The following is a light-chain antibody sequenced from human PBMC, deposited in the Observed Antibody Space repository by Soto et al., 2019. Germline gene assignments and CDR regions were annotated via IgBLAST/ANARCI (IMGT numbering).Light chain of an antibody. CDR1: QSVSSSY. J-gene: IGKJ3*01. Sequence: EIVLTQSPGTLSLSPGERATLSCRASQSVSSSYLAWYQQKPGQAPRLLIYGASSRATGIPDRFSGSGSATDFTLTISRLEPEDFALYYCQQYGSSPFGFGPGTKVDIK. CDR3: QQYGSSPFG. CDR2: GAS. V-gene: IGKV3-20*01.